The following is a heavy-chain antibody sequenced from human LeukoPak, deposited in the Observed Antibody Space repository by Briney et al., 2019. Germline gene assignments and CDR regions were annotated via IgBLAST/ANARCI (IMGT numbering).Heavy chain of an antibody. D-gene: IGHD6-19*01. CDR3: ARDPYRSGLYYFDY. J-gene: IGHJ4*02. CDR1: GFTFSTYA. Sequence: GGSLRLSCAASGFTFSTYAMNWVRQAPGKGLEWGSYISSSSSTIYYADSVKGRFTISRDNAKNSLYLQMNSLRDEDTAVYYCARDPYRSGLYYFDYWGQGTLVTVSS. V-gene: IGHV3-48*02. CDR2: ISSSSSTI.